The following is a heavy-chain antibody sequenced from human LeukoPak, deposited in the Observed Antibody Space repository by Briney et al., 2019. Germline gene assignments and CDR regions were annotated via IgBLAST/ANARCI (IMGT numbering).Heavy chain of an antibody. CDR3: AKVRDSSGWGTLFGY. CDR2: ISSSSSYT. D-gene: IGHD6-19*01. Sequence: PGGSLRLSCAASGFTFSDYYMSWIRQAPGKGLEWVSYISSSSSYTNYADSVKGRFTISRDNSKNTLYLQMSSLRAEDTAIYYCAKVRDSSGWGTLFGYWGQGALVTVSS. CDR1: GFTFSDYY. J-gene: IGHJ4*02. V-gene: IGHV3-11*05.